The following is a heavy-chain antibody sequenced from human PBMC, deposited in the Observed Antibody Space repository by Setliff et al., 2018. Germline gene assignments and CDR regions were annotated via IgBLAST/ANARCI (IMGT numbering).Heavy chain of an antibody. V-gene: IGHV4-39*07. D-gene: IGHD3-22*01. J-gene: IGHJ3*02. CDR1: GGSISSSSYY. Sequence: PSETLSLTCTVSGGSISSSSYYWGWIRQPPGKGLEWIGSIYYSGSTYYNPSLKSRVTISVDTSKNQFSLKLSSVTAADTAVYYCARGKERITMIVVATSGAFDIWGQGTMVTVSS. CDR3: ARGKERITMIVVATSGAFDI. CDR2: IYYSGST.